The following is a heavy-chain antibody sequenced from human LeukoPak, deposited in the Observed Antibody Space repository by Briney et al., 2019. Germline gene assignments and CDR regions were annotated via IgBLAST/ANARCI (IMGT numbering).Heavy chain of an antibody. CDR1: GYIFPNYD. CDR3: VRESTIEVAGSDAFDI. CDR2: VNPNNGNT. Sequence: ASVKVSCKASGYIFPNYDINWVRQATGQGLEWMGWVNPNNGNTGFAQKFQGGVTMSRDTPISTAYMELRSLRSEDTAVYYCVRESTIEVAGSDAFDIWGQGTKVIVSS. D-gene: IGHD6-19*01. J-gene: IGHJ3*02. V-gene: IGHV1-8*02.